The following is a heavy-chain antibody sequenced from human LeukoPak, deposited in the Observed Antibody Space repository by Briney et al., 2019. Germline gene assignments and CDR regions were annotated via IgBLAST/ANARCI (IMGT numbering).Heavy chain of an antibody. CDR2: ISGSGGST. CDR1: GFTFSSYA. V-gene: IGHV3-23*01. CDR3: AEAPVRTLLWFGELGTYYFDY. D-gene: IGHD3-10*01. J-gene: IGHJ4*02. Sequence: GGSLRLSCAASGFTFSSYAMSWVRQAPGKGLEWVSAISGSGGSTYYADSVKGRFTISRDNSKNTLYLQMNSLRAEDTAVYYCAEAPVRTLLWFGELGTYYFDYWGQGTLVTVSS.